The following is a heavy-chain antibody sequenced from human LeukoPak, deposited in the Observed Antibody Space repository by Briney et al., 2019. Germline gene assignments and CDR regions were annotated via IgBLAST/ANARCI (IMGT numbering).Heavy chain of an antibody. V-gene: IGHV1-46*01. Sequence: ASVKVSCKASGYTFTSYYMHWVRQAPGQGLEWMGIINPSGGSTSYAQKFQGRVTMTRDTSTSTVYMELSSLRSGDTAVYYCARGSRVLGYSSGYSQRYYFDYWGQGTLVTVSS. CDR3: ARGSRVLGYSSGYSQRYYFDY. J-gene: IGHJ4*02. CDR1: GYTFTSYY. D-gene: IGHD6-19*01. CDR2: INPSGGST.